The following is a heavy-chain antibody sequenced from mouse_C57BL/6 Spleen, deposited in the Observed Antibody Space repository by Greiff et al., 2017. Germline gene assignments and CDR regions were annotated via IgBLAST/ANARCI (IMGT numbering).Heavy chain of an antibody. J-gene: IGHJ1*03. CDR3: ARSGSNSYWYFDV. D-gene: IGHD1-1*01. CDR2: IHPDSGST. CDR1: GYTFTSYW. Sequence: QVQLQQPGAELVKPGASVKLSCKASGYTFTSYWMHWVKQRPGQGLEWIGMIHPDSGSTNYNEKFKGKATLTVDQSSSTAYMQLSSRTSDDSAVYYCARSGSNSYWYFDVWGTGTTVTVSS. V-gene: IGHV1-64*01.